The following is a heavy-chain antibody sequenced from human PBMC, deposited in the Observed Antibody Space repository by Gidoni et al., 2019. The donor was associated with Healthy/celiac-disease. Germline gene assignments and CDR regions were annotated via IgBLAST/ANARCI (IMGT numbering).Heavy chain of an antibody. D-gene: IGHD6-19*01. CDR2: IYYSGST. Sequence: QLQLQESGPGLVKPSETLSLTCTVSGGSIISSSYYWGWIRQPPGKGLEWIGSIYYSGSTYYNPSLKSRVTISVDTSKNQFSLKLSSVTAADTAVYYCARQFRQWLVIWYFDLWGRGTLVTVSS. V-gene: IGHV4-39*01. CDR3: ARQFRQWLVIWYFDL. J-gene: IGHJ2*01. CDR1: GGSIISSSYY.